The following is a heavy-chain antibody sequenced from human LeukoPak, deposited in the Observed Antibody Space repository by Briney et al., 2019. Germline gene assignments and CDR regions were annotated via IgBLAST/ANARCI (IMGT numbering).Heavy chain of an antibody. J-gene: IGHJ4*02. CDR1: GFTFSTYS. Sequence: GGSLRLSCAASGFTFSTYSMHWVRQAPGKGLEWVAVISYDGSNRYYADSVKGRFTISRDNSKNTLYLQMNSLRAEDTAVYYCAKEYLAGGLGIFDYWGQGTLVTVSS. CDR3: AKEYLAGGLGIFDY. CDR2: ISYDGSNR. D-gene: IGHD6-19*01. V-gene: IGHV3-30*04.